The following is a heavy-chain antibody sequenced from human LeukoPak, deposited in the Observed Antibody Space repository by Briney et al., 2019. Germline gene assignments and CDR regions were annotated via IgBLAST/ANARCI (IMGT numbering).Heavy chain of an antibody. CDR1: GFTFSSYA. V-gene: IGHV3-23*01. CDR2: ISGSGGST. D-gene: IGHD5-12*01. J-gene: IGHJ4*02. CDR3: AKDGGYSGYDYVPDFDY. Sequence: GGSLRLSCAASGFTFSSYAMSWVRQAPGKGLEWVSPISGSGGSTYYADSVKGRFTISRDNSKNTLYLKMNSLRAEDTAVYYCAKDGGYSGYDYVPDFDYWGQGTLVTVSS.